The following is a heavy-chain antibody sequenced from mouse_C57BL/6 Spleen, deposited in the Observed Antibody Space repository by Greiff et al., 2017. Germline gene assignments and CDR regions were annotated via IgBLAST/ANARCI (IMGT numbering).Heavy chain of an antibody. CDR1: GYKFTSYG. J-gene: IGHJ4*01. V-gene: IGHV1-58*01. Sequence: VQLQQSGAELVRPGSSVKMSCKTSGYKFTSYGITWVKQRPGQGLEWNGHIYIGYGYPEYNEKFKGKAHLTSDPSYSTAYMLLSSLTAEDSAIYICAREGTRIWYYSMDYWGLGTSVTVSS. CDR3: AREGTRIWYYSMDY. CDR2: IYIGYGYP. D-gene: IGHD3-3*01.